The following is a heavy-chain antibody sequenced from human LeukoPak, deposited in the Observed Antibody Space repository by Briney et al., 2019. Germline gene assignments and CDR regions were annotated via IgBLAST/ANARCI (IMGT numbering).Heavy chain of an antibody. Sequence: GSVTVSCKASGYTFTGYYMHWVRQAPGQGLEGMGWINPNSGGTNYAQKFQGRVTMTRDTSISTAYMELSRLRSDDTAVYYCARGMYYYDSSGLFDIWGQGTMVTVSS. CDR1: GYTFTGYY. J-gene: IGHJ3*02. CDR3: ARGMYYYDSSGLFDI. D-gene: IGHD3-22*01. V-gene: IGHV1-2*02. CDR2: INPNSGGT.